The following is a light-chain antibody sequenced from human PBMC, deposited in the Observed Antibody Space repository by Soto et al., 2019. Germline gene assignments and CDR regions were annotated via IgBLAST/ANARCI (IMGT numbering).Light chain of an antibody. CDR3: ASWDDSLSGYV. V-gene: IGLV1-47*01. CDR1: TSNILRNY. CDR2: MDD. Sequence: QSALTQPPSASGNPGQRLTISCSGSTSNILRNYVYWYRQLPGTAPRLLISMDDQRPSGVPDRFSGSKSGTSASLAISGLRSEDEADYYCASWDDSLSGYVLGPGTKVTVL. J-gene: IGLJ1*01.